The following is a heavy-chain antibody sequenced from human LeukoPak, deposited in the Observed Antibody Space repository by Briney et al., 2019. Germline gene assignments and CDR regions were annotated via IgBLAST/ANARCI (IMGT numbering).Heavy chain of an antibody. CDR1: GYSFTSYW. CDR2: IYPNDSDT. CDR3: ATPYPREYCSSSACYFNY. Sequence: GESLKISCKGSGYSFTSYWIGWVRQMPGKGLEWMGIIYPNDSDTRYSPSFQGQVTISADKSIRTAYLQWSSLKASDTAMYYCATPYPREYCSSSACYFNYWGQGTLVTVSS. D-gene: IGHD2/OR15-2a*01. V-gene: IGHV5-51*01. J-gene: IGHJ4*02.